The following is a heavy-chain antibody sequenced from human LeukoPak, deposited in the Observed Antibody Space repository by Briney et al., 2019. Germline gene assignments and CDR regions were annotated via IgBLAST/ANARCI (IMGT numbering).Heavy chain of an antibody. CDR2: IYTSGST. CDR3: ARVQGYCSGGSCYYDPNGEPYYYYCGMDV. V-gene: IGHV4-4*07. Sequence: PSETLSLTCTVSGGSISSYYWSWIRQPAGKGLEWIGRIYTSGSTNYNPSLKSRVTMSVDTSKNQFSLKLSSVTAADTAVYYCARVQGYCSGGSCYYDPNGEPYYYYCGMDVWGQGTTVTVSS. CDR1: GGSISSYY. J-gene: IGHJ6*02. D-gene: IGHD2-15*01.